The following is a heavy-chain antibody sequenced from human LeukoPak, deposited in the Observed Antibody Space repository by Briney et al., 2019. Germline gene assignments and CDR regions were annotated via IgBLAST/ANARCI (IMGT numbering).Heavy chain of an antibody. D-gene: IGHD3-10*01. Sequence: ETLSLTCTVSGGSISSYYWSWVRQAPGKGLEWVGRIKSKTDGGTTDYAAPVKGRFTISRDDSKNTLYLQMNSLKTEDTAVYYCTTDPGLLGGQGTLVTVSS. CDR1: GGSISSYY. V-gene: IGHV3-15*01. CDR2: IKSKTDGGTT. CDR3: TTDPGLL. J-gene: IGHJ4*02.